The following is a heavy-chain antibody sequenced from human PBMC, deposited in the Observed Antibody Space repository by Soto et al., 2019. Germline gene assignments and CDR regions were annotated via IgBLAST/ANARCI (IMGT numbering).Heavy chain of an antibody. V-gene: IGHV1-69*12. Sequence: QAQLVQSGAEVKKPGSSVKVSCKASGGTFSSYAISWVRQAPGQGLEWMGGLIPIFGTANYAQKFQGRVTITADESTSTAYMGLSSLRSEDTAVYYCARTNWGGAYYFDYWGQGTLVTVSS. CDR1: GGTFSSYA. CDR2: LIPIFGTA. CDR3: ARTNWGGAYYFDY. D-gene: IGHD7-27*01. J-gene: IGHJ4*02.